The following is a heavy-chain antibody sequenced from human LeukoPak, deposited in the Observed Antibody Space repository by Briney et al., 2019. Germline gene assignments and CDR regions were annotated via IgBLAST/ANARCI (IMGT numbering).Heavy chain of an antibody. J-gene: IGHJ6*03. D-gene: IGHD3-10*01. CDR2: IIPIFGTA. V-gene: IGHV1-69*13. Sequence: ASVKVSCKASGGTFSSYAISWVRQAPGQGLEWMGGIIPIFGTANYAQKFQGRVTITAGESTSTAYMELSSLRSEDTAVYYCARAGAARRFAYYYYMDVWGKGTTVTVSS. CDR3: ARAGAARRFAYYYYMDV. CDR1: GGTFSSYA.